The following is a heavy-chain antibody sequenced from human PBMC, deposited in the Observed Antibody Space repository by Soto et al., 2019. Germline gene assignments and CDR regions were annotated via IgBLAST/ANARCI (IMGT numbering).Heavy chain of an antibody. J-gene: IGHJ5*02. Sequence: QMQLQESGPGLVKPSETLSLTCTVSGASVSTGYWCWIRQPPGQGLEGIGFVYFGGSFNYNPSLASRATRSVETSMTQFSTKVTSVTSADTGVYYCARSYYDTTGFAVDPWGQGTLVTVSS. D-gene: IGHD3-22*01. V-gene: IGHV4-59*02. CDR1: GASVSTGY. CDR2: VYFGGSF. CDR3: ARSYYDTTGFAVDP.